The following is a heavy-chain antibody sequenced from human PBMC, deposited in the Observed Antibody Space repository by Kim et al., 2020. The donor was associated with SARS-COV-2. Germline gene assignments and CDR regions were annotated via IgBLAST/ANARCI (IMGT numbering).Heavy chain of an antibody. D-gene: IGHD2-21*02. Sequence: GGSLRLSCTASGFTFGDYAMSWFRQAPGKGLEWVGFIRSKAYGGTTEYAASVKGRFTISRDDSKSIAYLQMNSLKTEDTAVYYCTSPLAYCGGDCYSASIFFFDSWGQRALVTVSS. CDR3: TSPLAYCGGDCYSASIFFFDS. J-gene: IGHJ4*02. V-gene: IGHV3-49*03. CDR1: GFTFGDYA. CDR2: IRSKAYGGTT.